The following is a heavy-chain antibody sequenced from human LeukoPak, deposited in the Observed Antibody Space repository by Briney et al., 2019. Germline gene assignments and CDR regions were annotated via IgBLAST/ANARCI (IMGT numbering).Heavy chain of an antibody. Sequence: GESLKISCQGSGYSLTSYWIGWVRQMPGKGLGWMGIIYPGDSDTRYSPSFQGQVTISADKSISTAYLQWSSLKASDTAMYYCARSLGLYDSSGFNWFDPWGQGTLVTVSS. CDR1: GYSLTSYW. V-gene: IGHV5-51*01. CDR3: ARSLGLYDSSGFNWFDP. CDR2: IYPGDSDT. J-gene: IGHJ5*02. D-gene: IGHD3-22*01.